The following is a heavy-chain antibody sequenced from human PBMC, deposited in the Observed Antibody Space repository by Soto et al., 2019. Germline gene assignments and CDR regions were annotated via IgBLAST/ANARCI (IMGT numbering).Heavy chain of an antibody. J-gene: IGHJ5*02. Sequence: ASVKVSCKASGYTFTSYAMHWVRQAPGQRLEWMGWINAGNGNTKYSQKFQGRVTITRGTSASTAYMELNSLKTEDTAVYYCTTDLRGLIAPWLDPWGQGTLVTVSS. D-gene: IGHD3-10*01. CDR2: INAGNGNT. V-gene: IGHV1-3*01. CDR1: GYTFTSYA. CDR3: TTDLRGLIAPWLDP.